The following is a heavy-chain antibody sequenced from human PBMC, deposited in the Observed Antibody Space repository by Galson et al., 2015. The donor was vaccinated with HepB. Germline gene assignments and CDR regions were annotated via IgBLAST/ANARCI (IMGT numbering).Heavy chain of an antibody. Sequence: SLRLSCAASGFTFDDYTMHWVRQAPGKGLEWVSLISWDGGSTYYADSVKGRFTISRDNSKNSLYLQMNSLRTEDTALYYCAKDANPDDYYGSGSYSDYWGQGTLVTVSS. J-gene: IGHJ4*02. V-gene: IGHV3-43*01. D-gene: IGHD3-10*01. CDR2: ISWDGGST. CDR1: GFTFDDYT. CDR3: AKDANPDDYYGSGSYSDY.